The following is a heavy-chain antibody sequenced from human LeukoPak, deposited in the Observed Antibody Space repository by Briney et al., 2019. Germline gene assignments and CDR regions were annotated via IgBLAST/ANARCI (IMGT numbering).Heavy chain of an antibody. CDR1: GGSISSYH. V-gene: IGHV4-59*01. J-gene: IGHJ6*02. CDR2: IYYSGST. D-gene: IGHD4-17*01. Sequence: PSETLSLTCTVSGGSISSYHWSWIRQPPGKGLEWIGYIYYSGSTNYNPSLKSRVTISVDTSKNQFSLKLSSVTAADTAVYYCARGGTTVTTSALRGRHYYGMDVWGQGTTVTAPS. CDR3: ARGGTTVTTSALRGRHYYGMDV.